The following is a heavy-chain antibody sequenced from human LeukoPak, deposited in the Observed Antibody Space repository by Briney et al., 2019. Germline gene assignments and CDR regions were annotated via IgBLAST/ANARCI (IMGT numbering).Heavy chain of an antibody. CDR2: IYYSGST. Sequence: SETLSLTCTVSGGYISRGGYYWSWIRQHPGKGLEWIGYIYYSGSTYYNPSLKSRVTISVDTSKNQFSLKLSSVTAADTAVYYCARGLLFSWFDPWGQGTLVTVSS. J-gene: IGHJ5*02. CDR3: ARGLLFSWFDP. D-gene: IGHD2-21*02. CDR1: GGYISRGGYY. V-gene: IGHV4-31*03.